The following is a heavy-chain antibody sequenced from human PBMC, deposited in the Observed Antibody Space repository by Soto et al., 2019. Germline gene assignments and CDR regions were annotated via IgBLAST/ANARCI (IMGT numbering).Heavy chain of an antibody. CDR3: ARGFKKERASSFFYYYYCLDV. D-gene: IGHD3-3*02. CDR1: GGSFSGYY. Sequence: SETLSLTCGVYGGSFSGYYWSWIRQPPGKGLEWIGEINHSGSTKYNPSLKCRVTISVDTSKNQFSLKLSSVTAADTAVYYCARGFKKERASSFFYYYYCLDVWGQGTTVTVSS. V-gene: IGHV4-34*01. CDR2: INHSGST. J-gene: IGHJ6*02.